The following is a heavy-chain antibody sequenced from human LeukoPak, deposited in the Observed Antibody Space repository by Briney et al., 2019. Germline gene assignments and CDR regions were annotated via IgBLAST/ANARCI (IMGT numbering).Heavy chain of an antibody. J-gene: IGHJ4*02. CDR1: EFTFRSYE. CDR3: ARVRTPLDYYDSSGYYDY. D-gene: IGHD3-22*01. Sequence: GGSLRLSCEDSEFTFRSYEMNWVRQAPGKGLEWIAYLSSSGSAFSYADSVKGRFTISRDNAKNTLYLQMNSLRAEDTAVYYCARVRTPLDYYDSSGYYDYWGQGTLVTVSS. V-gene: IGHV3-48*03. CDR2: LSSSGSAF.